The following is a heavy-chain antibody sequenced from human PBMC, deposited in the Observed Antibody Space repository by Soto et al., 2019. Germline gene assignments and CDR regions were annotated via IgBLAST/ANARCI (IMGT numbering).Heavy chain of an antibody. D-gene: IGHD3-16*01. CDR3: AIAGGATIRNLMDV. Sequence: PGRSLRLSCAASRFTFSSYTMSWVRQAPGKGLEWISTIGGSAGGTYYADSVKGRFTISRDNSKSTLYLQMDSLRAEDTAVYFCAIAGGATIRNLMDVWGQGTTVTVSS. V-gene: IGHV3-23*01. CDR1: RFTFSSYT. J-gene: IGHJ6*02. CDR2: IGGSAGGT.